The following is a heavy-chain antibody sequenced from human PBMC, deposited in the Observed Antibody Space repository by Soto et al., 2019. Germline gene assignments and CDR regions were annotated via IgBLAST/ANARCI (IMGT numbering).Heavy chain of an antibody. CDR2: IIPILGIA. Sequence: QVQLVQSGAEVKKPGSSVKVSCKASGGTFSSYTISWVRQAPGQGLEWMGRIIPILGIANYAQKFQGRVTNTAAKSTSTAYIELCSLRSEDTAAYFCARGGTMVRFNSWGQGSLVTVPS. J-gene: IGHJ4*02. D-gene: IGHD3-10*01. CDR3: ARGGTMVRFNS. V-gene: IGHV1-69*02. CDR1: GGTFSSYT.